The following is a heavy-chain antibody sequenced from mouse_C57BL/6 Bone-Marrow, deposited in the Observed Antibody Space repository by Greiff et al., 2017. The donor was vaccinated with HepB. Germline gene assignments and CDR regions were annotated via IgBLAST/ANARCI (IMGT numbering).Heavy chain of an antibody. V-gene: IGHV6-3*01. CDR1: GFTFSNYW. D-gene: IGHD2-3*01. J-gene: IGHJ4*01. CDR3: TASYDGSHYYAMDY. CDR2: IRLKSDNYAT. Sequence: EVKLMESGGGLVQPGGSMKLSCVASGFTFSNYWMNWVRQSPEKGLEWVAQIRLKSDNYATHYAESVKGRFTISRDYSKSSVYLQMNNLRAEDTGIYYCTASYDGSHYYAMDYWGQGTSVTVSS.